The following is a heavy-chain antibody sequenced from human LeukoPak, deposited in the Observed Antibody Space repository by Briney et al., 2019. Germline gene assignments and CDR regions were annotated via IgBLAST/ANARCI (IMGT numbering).Heavy chain of an antibody. Sequence: GSLRLSCAASGFTFSNYWMHWVRQVPGEGLVWVSRTNTDGRTTTYADSVKGRFTISRDNAKNMLYLQMNSLRVDDTAVYFCARIEDRAAAFDSWGQGTLVTVSS. CDR2: TNTDGRTT. J-gene: IGHJ4*02. CDR1: GFTFSNYW. CDR3: ARIEDRAAAFDS. D-gene: IGHD2-15*01. V-gene: IGHV3-74*01.